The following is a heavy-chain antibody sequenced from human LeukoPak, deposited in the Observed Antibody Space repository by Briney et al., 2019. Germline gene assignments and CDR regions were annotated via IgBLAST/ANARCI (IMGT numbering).Heavy chain of an antibody. Sequence: PSETLSLTCTVSGDSISSYYWSWIRQPPGKGLEWIGYIYYTGTTNSNPPPKSRLTISVDTTKSQFSLRLSSVTAADTAVYYCARRLTTGTNDYWGQGTLVTVS. CDR1: GDSISSYY. V-gene: IGHV4-59*08. J-gene: IGHJ4*02. D-gene: IGHD1-7*01. CDR2: IYYTGTT. CDR3: ARRLTTGTNDY.